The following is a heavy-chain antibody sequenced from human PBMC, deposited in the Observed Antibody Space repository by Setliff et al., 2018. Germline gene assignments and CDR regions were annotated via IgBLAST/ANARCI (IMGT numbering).Heavy chain of an antibody. Sequence: PSETLSLTCSVSGGSISSYYWSWIRQPPGKGLEWIGYIYTRGSTNYNPSLQSRVTISVDTAKKQFSLKLNSVTAADTAVYYCAKVPITKVYFYMDVWGKGTTVTVSS. CDR1: GGSISSYY. V-gene: IGHV4-4*08. D-gene: IGHD3-10*01. CDR3: AKVPITKVYFYMDV. CDR2: IYTRGST. J-gene: IGHJ6*03.